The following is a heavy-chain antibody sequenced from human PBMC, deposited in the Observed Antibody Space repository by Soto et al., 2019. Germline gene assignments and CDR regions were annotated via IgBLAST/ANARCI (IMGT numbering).Heavy chain of an antibody. CDR2: IYPGDSDT. Sequence: PGESLKISCKGSGYSFTSYWGGWVRQMPGKGLEWMGIIYPGDSDTXXSXSFQGQVTISADKSISTAYLQWSSLKASDTAMYYCARLGGXXXXXYGMDVWGQGTTVTVSS. J-gene: IGHJ6*02. CDR1: GYSFTSYW. CDR3: ARLGGXXXXXYGMDV. V-gene: IGHV5-51*01.